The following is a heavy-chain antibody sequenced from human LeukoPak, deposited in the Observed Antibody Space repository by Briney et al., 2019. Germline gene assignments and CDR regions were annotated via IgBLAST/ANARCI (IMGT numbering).Heavy chain of an antibody. J-gene: IGHJ4*02. CDR3: AKDPFLPYYDFWSCYYPREGTFDY. CDR1: GFTFSSYA. D-gene: IGHD3-3*01. Sequence: VGSLRLSCAASGFTFSSYAMSWVRQAPGKGLEWVSAISGSGGSTYYADSVKGRFTISRDNSKNTLYLQMNSLRAEDTAVYYCAKDPFLPYYDFWSCYYPREGTFDYWGQGTLVTVSS. V-gene: IGHV3-23*01. CDR2: ISGSGGST.